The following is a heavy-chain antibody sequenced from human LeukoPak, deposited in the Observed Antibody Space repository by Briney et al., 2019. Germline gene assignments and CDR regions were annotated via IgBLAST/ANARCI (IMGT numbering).Heavy chain of an antibody. D-gene: IGHD5-18*01. Sequence: SQTLSLTCTVSGGSISSGDYYWSWIRQPPGKGLEWIGYIYYSGSTYYNPSLKSRVTISVDTSKNQFSLKLSSVTAADTAVYYCARVLDTAMVGWYFDPWGRGTLVTVSS. CDR2: IYYSGST. CDR3: ARVLDTAMVGWYFDP. V-gene: IGHV4-30-4*01. J-gene: IGHJ2*01. CDR1: GGSISSGDYY.